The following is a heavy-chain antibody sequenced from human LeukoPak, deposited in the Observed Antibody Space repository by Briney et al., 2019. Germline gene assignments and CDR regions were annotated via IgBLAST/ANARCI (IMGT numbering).Heavy chain of an antibody. V-gene: IGHV4-30-2*01. CDR1: GGSITSDTYY. Sequence: PSQTLSLTCAVSGGSITSDTYYWSWIRQPPGKGLEWIGYILHSGSTYNNPSLKSRVTISVDTSKSQFSLKLSSVTAADAAVYYCARTRDFWSGFFDYWGQGTLVTVSS. CDR3: ARTRDFWSGFFDY. J-gene: IGHJ4*02. D-gene: IGHD3-3*01. CDR2: ILHSGST.